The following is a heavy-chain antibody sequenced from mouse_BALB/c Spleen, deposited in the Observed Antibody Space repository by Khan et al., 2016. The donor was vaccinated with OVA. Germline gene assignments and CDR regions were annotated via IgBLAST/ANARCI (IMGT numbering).Heavy chain of an antibody. CDR1: GYTFTNYW. CDR3: VNHGSNAAWFTY. J-gene: IGHJ3*01. CDR2: VNRSTGYT. Sequence: VQLLESGAELAKPWASVTMSCKASGYTFTNYWMHWVNQRPGQGLEWIGYVNRSTGYTEYNQKFKDKATLTADKSSSTAYMQLSSLTSEDSAVDYCVNHGSNAAWFTYWGQGTLVTVSA. D-gene: IGHD1-1*01. V-gene: IGHV1-7*01.